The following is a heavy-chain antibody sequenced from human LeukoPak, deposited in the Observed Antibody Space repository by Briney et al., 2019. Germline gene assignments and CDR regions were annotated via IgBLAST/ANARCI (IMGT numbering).Heavy chain of an antibody. J-gene: IGHJ5*02. CDR3: ARESTPLRGAFDP. V-gene: IGHV3-53*04. D-gene: IGHD5-24*01. Sequence: PGGSLRLSCAASGFTVSSNYMSWVRQAPGKGLEWVSVIYSGGSTYHADSVKGRFTISRHTSKNTLYLQMNSLRAEDTAVYYCARESTPLRGAFDPWGPGTLVTVSS. CDR2: IYSGGST. CDR1: GFTVSSNY.